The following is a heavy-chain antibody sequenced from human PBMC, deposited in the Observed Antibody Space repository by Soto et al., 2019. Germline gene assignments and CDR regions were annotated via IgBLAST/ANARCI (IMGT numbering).Heavy chain of an antibody. Sequence: SETLSLTCTVSGGSISSYYWSWIRQPPGKGLEWIGHIYYTGSTNYNPSLKSRVTISVDTSKNQFSLKLSSVTAADTAVYYCARAWGEAFDFWGQGTLVTVSS. CDR2: IYYTGST. CDR3: ARAWGEAFDF. V-gene: IGHV4-59*01. CDR1: GGSISSYY. D-gene: IGHD3-16*01. J-gene: IGHJ4*02.